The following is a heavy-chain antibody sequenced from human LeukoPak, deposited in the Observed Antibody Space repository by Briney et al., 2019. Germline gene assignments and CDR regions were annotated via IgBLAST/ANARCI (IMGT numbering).Heavy chain of an antibody. Sequence: PSETLSLTCTVSGGSISNGSYYWSWIRQPAGKGLEWIGRIYTSGSTNYNPSLKSRGTISVDTSKNQFSLKLSSVTAADTAVYYCARGVRDFDWLSPYYYYYYMDVWGKGTTVTISS. D-gene: IGHD3-9*01. J-gene: IGHJ6*03. CDR1: GGSISNGSYY. CDR2: IYTSGST. CDR3: ARGVRDFDWLSPYYYYYYMDV. V-gene: IGHV4-61*02.